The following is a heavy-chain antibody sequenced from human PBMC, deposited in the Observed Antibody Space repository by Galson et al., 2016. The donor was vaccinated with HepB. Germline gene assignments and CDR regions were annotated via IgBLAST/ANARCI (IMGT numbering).Heavy chain of an antibody. CDR3: SRGTYYYDHMDAFDI. Sequence: SLRLSCAASGFTFRSYDMHWVRQATGKGLEWVSVIGSSGDTYYTPSVKGRFTISREKAKNSFYLQMNSLRVGDTALYYFSRGTYYYDHMDAFDIWGQGTMVTVSS. V-gene: IGHV3-13*01. J-gene: IGHJ3*02. D-gene: IGHD3-22*01. CDR2: IGSSGDT. CDR1: GFTFRSYD.